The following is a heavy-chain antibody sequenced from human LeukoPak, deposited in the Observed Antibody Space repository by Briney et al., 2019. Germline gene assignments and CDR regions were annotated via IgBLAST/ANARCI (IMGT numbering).Heavy chain of an antibody. Sequence: SESLSLTCSVSGGSISSSSYYWGWIRQPPGKGLEWIGTIYYSGSTYYNPSLKSRVSIAVDTSKNQFSLKLSSVTAADTTVYYCARHRPTDYGFWFDYWGQGALVTVSS. CDR2: IYYSGST. D-gene: IGHD3/OR15-3a*01. CDR1: GGSISSSSYY. V-gene: IGHV4-39*01. CDR3: ARHRPTDYGFWFDY. J-gene: IGHJ4*02.